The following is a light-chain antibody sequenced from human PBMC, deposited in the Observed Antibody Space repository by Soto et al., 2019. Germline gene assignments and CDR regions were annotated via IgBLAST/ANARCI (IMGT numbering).Light chain of an antibody. V-gene: IGLV1-51*01. J-gene: IGLJ2*01. Sequence: QSVLTQPPSVSAAPRQRVTISCSGSSSIIGNNYVSWYQQLPKTAPKLLIYDDNKRPSGIPDRFSGSKSGTSGTLDITGLQTGDEADYYCGTWDSSLRAVVFGGGTKLTVL. CDR3: GTWDSSLRAVV. CDR2: DDN. CDR1: SSIIGNNY.